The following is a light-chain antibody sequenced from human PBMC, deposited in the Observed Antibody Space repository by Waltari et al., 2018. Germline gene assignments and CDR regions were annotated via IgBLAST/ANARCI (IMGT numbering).Light chain of an antibody. Sequence: DIVMTQSPLSLSVTPGEPASISCRSSQSLLHSNGYNYLDWYLQKPGQSPQLLIYFDSNRASGVPDRFGGSGSGTDFTLKISRVEAEDVGVYYCMQALQTPRTFGQGTKVEIK. J-gene: IGKJ1*01. CDR1: QSLLHSNGYNY. V-gene: IGKV2-28*01. CDR2: FDS. CDR3: MQALQTPRT.